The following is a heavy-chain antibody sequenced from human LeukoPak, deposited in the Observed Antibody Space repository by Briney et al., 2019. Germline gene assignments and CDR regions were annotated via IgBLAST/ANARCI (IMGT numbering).Heavy chain of an antibody. J-gene: IGHJ4*02. CDR2: ISYDGSNK. D-gene: IGHD5-18*01. CDR1: RFTFSRYG. CDR3: AKEAPWATAMVILIDY. V-gene: IGHV3-30*18. Sequence: GGSLRLSCAASRFTFSRYGMHWVRQAPGKGLEWVAVISYDGSNKDYADSVKGRFTISRDNSKNTVYLQMNSLRVEDTAVYYCAKEAPWATAMVILIDYWGQGTLVTVSS.